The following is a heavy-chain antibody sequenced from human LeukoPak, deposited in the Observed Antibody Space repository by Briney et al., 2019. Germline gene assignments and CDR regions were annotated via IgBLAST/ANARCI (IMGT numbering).Heavy chain of an antibody. CDR2: IIPIFGTA. V-gene: IGHV1-69*06. D-gene: IGHD2-2*01. Sequence: SVKVSCKASGGTFSSYAISWVRQAPGPGLEWMGGIIPIFGTANYAQKFQGRVTITADKSTSTAYMELSSLRSEDTAVYYCARGGYCSSTSCYAIGAFDIWGQGTMVTVSS. CDR1: GGTFSSYA. CDR3: ARGGYCSSTSCYAIGAFDI. J-gene: IGHJ3*02.